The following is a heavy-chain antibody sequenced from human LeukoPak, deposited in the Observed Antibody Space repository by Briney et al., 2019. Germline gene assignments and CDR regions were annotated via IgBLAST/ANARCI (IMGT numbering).Heavy chain of an antibody. V-gene: IGHV4-39*01. D-gene: IGHD5-12*01. J-gene: IGHJ4*02. Sequence: SETLSLTCIVSGXSISSGSDYWGWIRQPPGKGLEWTGSMHYSGITYYNPSLTSRVTISVDTSKDQFSLRLTSVTAADTAVYYCARYPYSDSGVWQAFDYWGQGTLVTVSS. CDR1: GXSISSGSDY. CDR3: ARYPYSDSGVWQAFDY. CDR2: MHYSGIT.